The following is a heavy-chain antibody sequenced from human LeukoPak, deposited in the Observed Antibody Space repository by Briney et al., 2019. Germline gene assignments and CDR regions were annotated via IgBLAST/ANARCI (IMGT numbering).Heavy chain of an antibody. Sequence: ASAKVSCKASGYTFTSYDINWVRQATGQGLEWMGWMNPNSGNTGYAQKFQGRVTMTRNTSISTAYMELSSLRSEDTAVYYCATVRYDSSGYYYRGPAFDYWGQGTLVTVSS. J-gene: IGHJ4*02. V-gene: IGHV1-8*01. D-gene: IGHD3-22*01. CDR2: MNPNSGNT. CDR1: GYTFTSYD. CDR3: ATVRYDSSGYYYRGPAFDY.